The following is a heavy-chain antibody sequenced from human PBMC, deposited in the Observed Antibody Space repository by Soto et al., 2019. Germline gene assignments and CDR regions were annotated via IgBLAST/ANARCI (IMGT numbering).Heavy chain of an antibody. D-gene: IGHD2-21*01. CDR3: ATLPPRVVVSVLPIPT. V-gene: IGHV4-59*12. CDR2: MHYNGYT. Sequence: SETLSLTCTVSSDSISNYYCSWFRQPPEKGLEWIGYMHYNGYTSYNPSLKGRVSISVDKSNNQFLLKLNSVTAADTAMYYCATLPPRVVVSVLPIPTWGQGTQVTVSS. CDR1: SDSISNYY. J-gene: IGHJ4*02.